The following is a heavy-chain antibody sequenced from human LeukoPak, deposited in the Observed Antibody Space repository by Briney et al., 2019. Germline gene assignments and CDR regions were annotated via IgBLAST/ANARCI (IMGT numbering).Heavy chain of an antibody. V-gene: IGHV3-30*18. CDR3: AKGGNGLFQH. CDR1: GFMFSEYG. Sequence: GRSLRLSCEASGFMFSEYGMHWVRRAPGKGLEWVAVIWNGGSHTYYADSVKGRFTISRDNSKNTLYLQMNSLRADDTAVYYCAKGGNGLFQHWGQGTLVTVSS. CDR2: IWNGGSHT. D-gene: IGHD2-8*01. J-gene: IGHJ1*01.